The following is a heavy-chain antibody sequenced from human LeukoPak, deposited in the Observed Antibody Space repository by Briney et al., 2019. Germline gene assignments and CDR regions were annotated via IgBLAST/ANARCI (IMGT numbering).Heavy chain of an antibody. V-gene: IGHV4-30-4*01. J-gene: IGHJ6*02. CDR2: IYYSGST. CDR1: GGSISSGDYY. D-gene: IGHD2-15*01. CDR3: ARDGLLYYYGMDV. Sequence: SETLSLTCTVSGGSISSGDYYWSWIRQPPGKGLEWIGYIYYSGSTHYNPSLKSRITISVDTSKNQFSLKVSSVTAADTAVYYCARDGLLYYYGMDVWGQGTTVIVSS.